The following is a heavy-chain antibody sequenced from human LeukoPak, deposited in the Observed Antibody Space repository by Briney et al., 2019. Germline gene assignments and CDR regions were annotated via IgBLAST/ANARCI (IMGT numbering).Heavy chain of an antibody. V-gene: IGHV3-11*01. CDR1: GFTFSVYY. CDR2: ISSSGSAI. J-gene: IGHJ4*02. CDR3: ARDLLGSSWTMGY. Sequence: PGGPLRLSCAVSGFTFSVYYVSWIRQAPGKGRECVSYISSSGSAIYYADSERGRYTLSRDNAKNSLYLQMNRLRAEDTAVYYCARDLLGSSWTMGYWGQGTLVTVSS. D-gene: IGHD6-13*01.